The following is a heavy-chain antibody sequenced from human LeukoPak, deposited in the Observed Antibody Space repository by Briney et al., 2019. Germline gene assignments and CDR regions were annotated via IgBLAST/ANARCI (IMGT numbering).Heavy chain of an antibody. Sequence: GGSPRLSCVVSGIPFSDYYMNWIRQAPGKGLEWISYISSSSSYTDYADSVKGRFTISRDNAQNALFLQMNSLRVEDTAVYYCAARTAADYRGQGTLVTVSS. V-gene: IGHV3-11*03. J-gene: IGHJ4*02. CDR1: GIPFSDYY. CDR2: ISSSSSYT. D-gene: IGHD6-13*01. CDR3: AARTAADY.